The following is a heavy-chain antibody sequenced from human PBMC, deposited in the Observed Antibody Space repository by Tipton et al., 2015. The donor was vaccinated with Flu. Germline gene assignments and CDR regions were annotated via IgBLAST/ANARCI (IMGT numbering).Heavy chain of an antibody. CDR2: IYHSGGT. D-gene: IGHD1-26*01. J-gene: IGHJ1*01. CDR3: AKSGSYLEYLQH. V-gene: IGHV4-38-2*02. CDR1: GYSISSGYY. Sequence: TLSLTCTVSGYSISSGYYWGWIRQPPGKGLEWIGNIYHSGGTYYNSSLKGRVTISEDTSKNQFSLKLTSVSAADTAVYYCAKSGSYLEYLQHWGQGTLVTVSS.